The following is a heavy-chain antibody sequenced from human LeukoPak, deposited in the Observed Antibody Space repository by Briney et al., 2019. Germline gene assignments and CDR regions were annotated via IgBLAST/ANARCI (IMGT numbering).Heavy chain of an antibody. CDR1: GYRFTSYW. J-gene: IGHJ3*02. Sequence: GGSLEISCQGSGYRFTSYWIGWVRQLPGKGLEWMGIIYPGDSDTRYSPSFQGQVTISADKSISTAYLQWSSLKASDTAMYYCARGRSGNLDAFDIWGHGTMVTVSS. CDR2: IYPGDSDT. V-gene: IGHV5-51*01. CDR3: ARGRSGNLDAFDI. D-gene: IGHD1-14*01.